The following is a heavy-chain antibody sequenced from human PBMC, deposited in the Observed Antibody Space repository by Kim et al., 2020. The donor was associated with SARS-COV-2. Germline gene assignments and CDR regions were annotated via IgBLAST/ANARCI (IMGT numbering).Heavy chain of an antibody. CDR2: ISSSGSSI. CDR1: GFTFSSYE. J-gene: IGHJ4*02. Sequence: GGSLRLSCAASGFTFSSYEMNWVRQAPGKGLEWVSYISSSGSSIYYADSVKGRFTISRDNAKNSLYLQMNSLRAEDTAVYYCASSTTPYSNYVDYWGQGTLVTVSS. V-gene: IGHV3-48*03. D-gene: IGHD4-4*01. CDR3: ASSTTPYSNYVDY.